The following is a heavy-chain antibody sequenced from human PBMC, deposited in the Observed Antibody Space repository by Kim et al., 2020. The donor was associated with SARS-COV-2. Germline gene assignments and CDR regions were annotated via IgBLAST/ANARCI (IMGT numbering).Heavy chain of an antibody. D-gene: IGHD2-15*01. CDR1: GYTFTSYY. J-gene: IGHJ4*02. V-gene: IGHV1-46*01. CDR2: INPSGGST. CDR3: ASRNDCSGGSCYSGAWVY. Sequence: ASVKVSCKASGYTFTSYYMHWVRQAPGQGLEWMGIINPSGGSTSYAQKFQGRVTMTRDTSTSTVYMELSSLRSEDTAVYYCASRNDCSGGSCYSGAWVYWGQGTLVTVSS.